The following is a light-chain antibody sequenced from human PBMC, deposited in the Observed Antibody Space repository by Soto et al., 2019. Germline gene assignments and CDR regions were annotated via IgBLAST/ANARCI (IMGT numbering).Light chain of an antibody. J-gene: IGKJ4*01. Sequence: DIQMTQSPSSLSASVGDRVTITCRASQSISSYLNWYQQKPGKAPKLLIYAASSLQSGVPSRFSGSGSGTDFTLNISSLQPEDFATCYCQQSYSTPLTFGGGTKVDIK. CDR1: QSISSY. CDR2: AAS. CDR3: QQSYSTPLT. V-gene: IGKV1-39*01.